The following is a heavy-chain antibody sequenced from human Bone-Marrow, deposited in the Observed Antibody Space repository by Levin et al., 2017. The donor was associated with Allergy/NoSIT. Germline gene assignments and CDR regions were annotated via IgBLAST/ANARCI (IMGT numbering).Heavy chain of an antibody. D-gene: IGHD4-17*01. J-gene: IGHJ6*02. Sequence: PGESLKISCAASGFNFSTYNMNWVRQTPGKGLEWVSSITRRSDYMYYADSVKGRFIISRDNAKNSLFLQMNRLRVDDTAVYYCAKDRTYGILWNYGMDVWGQGTTVTVSS. CDR3: AKDRTYGILWNYGMDV. V-gene: IGHV3-21*01. CDR1: GFNFSTYN. CDR2: ITRRSDYM.